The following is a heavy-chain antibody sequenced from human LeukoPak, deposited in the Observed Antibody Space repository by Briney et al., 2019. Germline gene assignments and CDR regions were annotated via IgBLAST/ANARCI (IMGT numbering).Heavy chain of an antibody. CDR2: VDPEDAKT. CDR3: ARGQSSSTSCYIY. J-gene: IGHJ4*02. Sequence: ATVNISCKVSGYTFIDHYMHWVKQAPGKGLEWMGLVDPEDAKTRLTDKFQGRVTLTADTSTDTVYMELSSLRSEDTAVYYCARGQSSSTSCYIYWGQGTLVTVSS. V-gene: IGHV1-69-2*01. CDR1: GYTFIDHY. D-gene: IGHD2-2*02.